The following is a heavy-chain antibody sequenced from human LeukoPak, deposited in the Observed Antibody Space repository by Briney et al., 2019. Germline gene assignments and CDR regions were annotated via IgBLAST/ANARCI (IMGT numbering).Heavy chain of an antibody. V-gene: IGHV3-23*01. D-gene: IGHD2-15*01. CDR2: ISGSGGST. J-gene: IGHJ4*02. CDR1: GFTFSSYA. CDR3: AKGGIVVVAAGFDY. Sequence: GGSLRLSCAASGFTFSSYAMSWVRQAPGKGLEWASAISGSGGSTYYADSVKGRFTISRDNSKNTLYLQMNSLRAEDTAVYYCAKGGIVVVAAGFDYWGQGTLVTVSS.